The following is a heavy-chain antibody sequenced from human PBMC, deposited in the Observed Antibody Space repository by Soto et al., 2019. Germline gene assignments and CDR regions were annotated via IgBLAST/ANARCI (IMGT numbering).Heavy chain of an antibody. D-gene: IGHD6-13*01. CDR3: ARDIIATTGNGFDS. V-gene: IGHV1-18*01. J-gene: IGHJ5*01. Sequence: QVQLVQSGAEVQKPGASVKVSCKASGYTFINYIISWVRQAPGQGLEWMGWISAYNGNTNYAQKFQGRVSMTKDTSTSTAYMELRSLRSDDTAVYYCARDIIATTGNGFDSWGQGTLVTVSS. CDR2: ISAYNGNT. CDR1: GYTFINYI.